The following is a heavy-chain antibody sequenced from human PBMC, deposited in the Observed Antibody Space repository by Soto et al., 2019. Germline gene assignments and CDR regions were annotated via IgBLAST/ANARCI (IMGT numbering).Heavy chain of an antibody. CDR1: GFTFSAYA. J-gene: IGHJ4*02. CDR2: ISGSGDAT. CDR3: ARDLNIGSFDY. Sequence: PGGSLRLSCAASGFTFSAYAMSWVRQAPGKGLKWVSLISGSGDATYYADSVKGRFTISRDNAKNSLYLQMNSLRNEDTAVYYCARDLNIGSFDYWGQGTLVTLCS. D-gene: IGHD2-15*01. V-gene: IGHV3-23*01.